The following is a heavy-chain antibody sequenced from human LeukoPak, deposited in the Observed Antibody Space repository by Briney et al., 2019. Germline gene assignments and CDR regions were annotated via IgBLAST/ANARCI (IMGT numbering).Heavy chain of an antibody. Sequence: GGSLRLSCAASGFTFSSYSMNWVRQVPGKGLEWVSSISSSSSYIYYADSVKGRFTISRDNAKNSLYLQMNSLRAEDTAVFYCARDGGYYGSGSYSPWGFDYWGQGTLVTVSS. CDR1: GFTFSSYS. V-gene: IGHV3-21*01. D-gene: IGHD3-10*01. J-gene: IGHJ4*02. CDR2: ISSSSSYI. CDR3: ARDGGYYGSGSYSPWGFDY.